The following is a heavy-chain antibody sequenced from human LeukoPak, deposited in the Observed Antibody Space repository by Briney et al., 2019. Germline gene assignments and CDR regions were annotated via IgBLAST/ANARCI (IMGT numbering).Heavy chain of an antibody. V-gene: IGHV3-43D*03. D-gene: IGHD2-15*01. CDR2: TSWDGGTT. CDR3: ARDIGYCSGGSCRDAFDI. J-gene: IGHJ3*02. Sequence: GGSLRLSCAASGFTFDDYAMHWVRQAPGKGLEWVSLTSWDGGTTYYADSVKGRFTISRDNAKNSLYLQMNSLRAEDTAVYYCARDIGYCSGGSCRDAFDIWGQGTMVTVSS. CDR1: GFTFDDYA.